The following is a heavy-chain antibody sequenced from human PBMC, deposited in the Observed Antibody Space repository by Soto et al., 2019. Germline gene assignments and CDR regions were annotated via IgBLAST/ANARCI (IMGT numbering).Heavy chain of an antibody. CDR2: IYYSGST. CDR1: GGSISSYY. CDR3: ARGVDYYDSSGLT. D-gene: IGHD3-22*01. Sequence: QVQLQESGPGLVKPSETLSLTCTVSGGSISSYYWSWIRQPPGKGLGWIGYIYYSGSTNYNPSLKSRVTISVATSKNQSSRKLSSVTAADTAVYYCARGVDYYDSSGLTWGQGTLVTVSS. V-gene: IGHV4-59*01. J-gene: IGHJ5*02.